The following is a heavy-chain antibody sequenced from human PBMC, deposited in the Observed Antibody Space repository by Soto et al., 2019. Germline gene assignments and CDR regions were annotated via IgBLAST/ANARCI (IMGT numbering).Heavy chain of an antibody. Sequence: QLQLQESGPGLVKPSETLSLTCTVSGGSISSSSYYWGWIRQPPGKGLAWIGSIYYSGRTYYNPSLKSRFTISVDTSKNPFSLKLSSVTAADTAVYYCARHDWAKPFDYWGQGTLVTVSS. CDR1: GGSISSSSYY. CDR3: ARHDWAKPFDY. CDR2: IYYSGRT. V-gene: IGHV4-39*01. J-gene: IGHJ4*02. D-gene: IGHD3-9*01.